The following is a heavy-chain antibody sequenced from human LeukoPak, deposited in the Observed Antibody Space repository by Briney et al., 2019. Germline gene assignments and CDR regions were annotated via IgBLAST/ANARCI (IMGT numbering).Heavy chain of an antibody. D-gene: IGHD5-18*01. CDR2: MYISGST. CDR1: GDSINTYY. CDR3: ARSRVDDALVPFDY. J-gene: IGHJ4*02. Sequence: KPSETLSLTCTVSGDSINTYYWNWIRQPAGKSLEWIGRMYISGSTNYNPSLKSRVTLSVDTSKNQFSLKLSSVTAADTAVYYCARSRVDDALVPFDYWGQGTVVTVSS. V-gene: IGHV4-4*07.